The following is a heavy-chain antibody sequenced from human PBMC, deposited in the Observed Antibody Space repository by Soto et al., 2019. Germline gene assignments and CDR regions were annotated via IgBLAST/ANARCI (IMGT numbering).Heavy chain of an antibody. Sequence: QVQLQESGPGLVKPSETLSLTCTVSGGSISSYYWSWIRQPPWKGLEWIGYIYYRGSTNYNPSLKSRVTISVATSKNQFSLKLSSVTAADTAVYYCARVIGGYDYYYYYGMDVWGQGTTVTVSS. CDR2: IYYRGST. J-gene: IGHJ6*02. CDR3: ARVIGGYDYYYYYGMDV. D-gene: IGHD5-12*01. CDR1: GGSISSYY. V-gene: IGHV4-59*01.